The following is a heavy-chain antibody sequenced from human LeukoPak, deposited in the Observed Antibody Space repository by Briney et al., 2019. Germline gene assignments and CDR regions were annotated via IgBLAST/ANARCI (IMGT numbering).Heavy chain of an antibody. J-gene: IGHJ4*02. CDR2: ISYDGSNK. CDR1: GFTFNNYG. Sequence: GGSLRLSCAASGFTFNNYGIHWVRQAPGKGLEWVALISYDGSNKYYADSVKGRFTISRDNSKNTPYLQMNSLRAEDTAVYYCAKGYYYDSDGYYQHFDYWGQGTLVTVSS. V-gene: IGHV3-30*18. CDR3: AKGYYYDSDGYYQHFDY. D-gene: IGHD3-22*01.